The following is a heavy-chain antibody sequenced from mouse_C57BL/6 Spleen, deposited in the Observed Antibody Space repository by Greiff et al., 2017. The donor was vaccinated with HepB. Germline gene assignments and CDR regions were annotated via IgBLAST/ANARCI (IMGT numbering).Heavy chain of an antibody. J-gene: IGHJ1*03. V-gene: IGHV1-42*01. CDR2: INPSTGGT. CDR3: ARGNDYDVVGYFDV. Sequence: EVKLMESGPELVKPGASVKISCKASGYSFTGYYMNWVKQSPEKSLEWIGEINPSTGGTTYNQKFKAKATLTVDKSSSTAYMQLKSLTSEDSAVYSCARGNDYDVVGYFDVWGTGTTVTVSS. CDR1: GYSFTGYY. D-gene: IGHD2-4*01.